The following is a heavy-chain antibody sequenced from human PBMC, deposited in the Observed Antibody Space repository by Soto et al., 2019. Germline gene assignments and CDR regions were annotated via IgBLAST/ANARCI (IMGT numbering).Heavy chain of an antibody. Sequence: AGGSLRLSCAASGFTFSSYGMSWVRQAPGKGLEWVSAISGSGGSTYYADSVKGRFTISRDNSKNTLYLQMNSLRAEDTAVYYCAKAPRPNSSGHYWGQGTLVTVSS. D-gene: IGHD6-19*01. CDR3: AKAPRPNSSGHY. V-gene: IGHV3-23*01. J-gene: IGHJ4*02. CDR2: ISGSGGST. CDR1: GFTFSSYG.